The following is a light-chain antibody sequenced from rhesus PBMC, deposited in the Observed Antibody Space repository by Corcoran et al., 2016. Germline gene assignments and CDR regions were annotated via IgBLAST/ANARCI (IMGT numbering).Light chain of an antibody. Sequence: QSAPTQPPSVSGSPGQSVTISCTGSSNDIGVYNYVSWYQRHPGKAPKLMIYAVSNRPSGVSDRFSGSKSGNTASLTISGLQAEDEADYYCCSYTTCNIFIFGVGTRLTVL. CDR1: SNDIGVYNY. J-gene: IGLJ1*01. V-gene: IGLV2S7*01. CDR2: AVS. CDR3: CSYTTCNIFI.